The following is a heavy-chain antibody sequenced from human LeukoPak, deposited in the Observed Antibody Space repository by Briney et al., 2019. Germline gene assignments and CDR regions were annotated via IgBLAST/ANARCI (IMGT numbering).Heavy chain of an antibody. CDR2: IKQDGSEK. Sequence: GGSLRLSCAASGFTFSSYWMSWVRQAPGKGLEWVANIKQDGSEKYYVDSVKGRFTISRDNAKNSLYLQMNSLRAEDTAVYYCARGYMVRGVILPFWGQGTLVTVSS. CDR3: ARGYMVRGVILPF. J-gene: IGHJ4*02. V-gene: IGHV3-7*01. CDR1: GFTFSSYW. D-gene: IGHD3-10*01.